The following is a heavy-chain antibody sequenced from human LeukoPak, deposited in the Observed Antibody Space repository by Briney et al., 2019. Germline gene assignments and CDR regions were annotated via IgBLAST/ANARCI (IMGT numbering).Heavy chain of an antibody. CDR3: ARDCGFGESSKYYYYYMDV. D-gene: IGHD3-10*01. CDR2: IIPIFGTA. Sequence: SLKVSCKASGYTFTSYDINWVRQATGQGLEWMGGIIPIFGTANYAQKFQGRVTITADKSTSTAYMELSSLRSEDTAVYYCARDCGFGESSKYYYYYMDVWGKGTTVTVSS. J-gene: IGHJ6*03. V-gene: IGHV1-69*06. CDR1: GYTFTSYD.